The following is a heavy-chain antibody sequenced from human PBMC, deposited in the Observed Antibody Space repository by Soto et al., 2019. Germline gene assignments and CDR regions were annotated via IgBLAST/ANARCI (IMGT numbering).Heavy chain of an antibody. J-gene: IGHJ5*02. CDR2: ISAYNGNT. V-gene: IGHV1-18*01. D-gene: IGHD3-22*01. Sequence: AKGKVYWKTGDYSVRSYGISWVRQAPGQGLEWMGWISAYNGNTNYAQKLQGRVTMTTDTSTSTAYMELRSLRSDDTAVYYCARLGYYDSSGYSYNWFDPWGQGTLVTVS. CDR3: ARLGYYDSSGYSYNWFDP. CDR1: DYSVRSYG.